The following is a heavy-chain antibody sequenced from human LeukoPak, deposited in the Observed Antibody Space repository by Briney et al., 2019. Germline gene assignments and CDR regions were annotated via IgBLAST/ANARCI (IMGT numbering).Heavy chain of an antibody. J-gene: IGHJ4*02. Sequence: TSSETLSLTCTVSGGSISSYYWSWIRQPPGKGLEWIGYIYYSGSTNYNPSLKSRVTISVDTSKNQFSLKLSSVTAADTAVYYCAAGYSSGWYDPIDHWGQGTLVTVSS. CDR1: GGSISSYY. V-gene: IGHV4-59*01. D-gene: IGHD6-19*01. CDR3: AAGYSSGWYDPIDH. CDR2: IYYSGST.